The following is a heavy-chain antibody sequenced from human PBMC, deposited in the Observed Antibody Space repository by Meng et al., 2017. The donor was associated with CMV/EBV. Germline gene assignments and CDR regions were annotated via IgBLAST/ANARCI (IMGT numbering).Heavy chain of an antibody. J-gene: IGHJ4*02. CDR3: ARTPSYSGSQRPFDY. Sequence: QGPLGQSGAEVKKPGASVKVSCNASGYTFTGYYMHWVRQAPGQGLEWMGWINPNSGGTNYAQKFQGRVTMTRDTSISTAYMELSRLRSDDTAVYYCARTPSYSGSQRPFDYWGQGTLVTVSS. CDR2: INPNSGGT. V-gene: IGHV1-2*02. CDR1: GYTFTGYY. D-gene: IGHD1-26*01.